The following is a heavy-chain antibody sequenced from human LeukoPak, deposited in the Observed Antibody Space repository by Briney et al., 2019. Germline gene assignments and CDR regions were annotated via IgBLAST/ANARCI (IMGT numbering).Heavy chain of an antibody. Sequence: SETLSLTCTVSGGSISSYYWSWIRQPAGKGLEWIGRIYTSGSTNYNPSLKSRVTMSVDTSKNQFSLKLSSVTAADTAVYYCARLPKSQYYDFWSGYYYYYYYMDVWGKGTTVTVSS. D-gene: IGHD3-3*01. CDR1: GGSISSYY. CDR3: ARLPKSQYYDFWSGYYYYYYYMDV. J-gene: IGHJ6*03. V-gene: IGHV4-4*07. CDR2: IYTSGST.